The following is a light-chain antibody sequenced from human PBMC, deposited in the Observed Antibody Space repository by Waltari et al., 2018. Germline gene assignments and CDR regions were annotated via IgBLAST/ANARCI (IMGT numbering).Light chain of an antibody. CDR2: DAS. CDR1: QDISNY. Sequence: DIQITQSLSSLSASVGDRVTITCQASQDISNYLNWYQQKTGKAPKLLIYDASNLETGFPSRFSGSGSGTDFTFTISSLQPEDIATYYCQQYDNLPTFGGGTKVEIK. CDR3: QQYDNLPT. V-gene: IGKV1-33*01. J-gene: IGKJ4*01.